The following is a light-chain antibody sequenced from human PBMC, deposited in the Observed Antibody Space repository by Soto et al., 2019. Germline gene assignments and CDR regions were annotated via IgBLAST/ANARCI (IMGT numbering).Light chain of an antibody. J-gene: IGLJ2*01. CDR1: SGHSNYA. Sequence: QSVLTQSPSASASLGASVKLTCTLSSGHSNYAIAWHQQQPDKGPRYLMKLNSDGSHSKGDRIPDRFSGSSSGAERSLTISSPQSEDEADYYCQTWGTGIVVFGGGTKVTVL. CDR3: QTWGTGIVV. CDR2: LNSDGSH. V-gene: IGLV4-69*01.